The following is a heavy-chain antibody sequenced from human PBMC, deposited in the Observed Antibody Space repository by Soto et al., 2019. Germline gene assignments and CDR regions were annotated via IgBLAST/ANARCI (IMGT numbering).Heavy chain of an antibody. J-gene: IGHJ4*02. D-gene: IGHD6-13*01. Sequence: TSETLSLTCTVSGGSISSGGYYWSWIRQHPGKGLEWIGYIYYSGSTYYNPSLKSRVTISVDTSKNQFSLKLSSVTAADTAVYYCARSRSSSWPDWGQGTLVTVSS. V-gene: IGHV4-31*03. CDR1: GGSISSGGYY. CDR3: ARSRSSSWPD. CDR2: IYYSGST.